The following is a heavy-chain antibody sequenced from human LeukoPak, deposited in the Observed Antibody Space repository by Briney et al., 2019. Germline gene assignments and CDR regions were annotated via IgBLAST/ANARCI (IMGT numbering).Heavy chain of an antibody. CDR2: IYYSGST. D-gene: IGHD5-18*01. CDR3: ARHAVLRGYSYGSFDY. Sequence: ETLSLTCTVSGGSISSYYWSWIRQPPGKGLEWIGYIYYSGSTNYNPSLKSRVTISVDTSKNQFSLKLSSVTAADAAVYYCARHAVLRGYSYGSFDYWGQGTLVTVSS. J-gene: IGHJ4*02. CDR1: GGSISSYY. V-gene: IGHV4-59*08.